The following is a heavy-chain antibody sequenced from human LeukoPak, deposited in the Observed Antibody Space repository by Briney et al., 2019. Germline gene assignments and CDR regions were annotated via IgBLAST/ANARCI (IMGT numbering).Heavy chain of an antibody. Sequence: VASVKVSCKASGYTFTSYGISWVRQAPGQGLEWMGRINPNSGGTNYAQKFQGRVTMTRDTSISTAYMELSRLRSDDTAVYYCARAGYCSGGSCYYYYYGMDVWGQGTTVTVSS. D-gene: IGHD2-15*01. CDR3: ARAGYCSGGSCYYYYYGMDV. J-gene: IGHJ6*02. V-gene: IGHV1-2*06. CDR1: GYTFTSYG. CDR2: INPNSGGT.